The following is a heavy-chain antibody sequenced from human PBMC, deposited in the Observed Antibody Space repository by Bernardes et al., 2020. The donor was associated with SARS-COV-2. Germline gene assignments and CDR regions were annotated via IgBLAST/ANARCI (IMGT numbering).Heavy chain of an antibody. CDR2: IYTSGST. J-gene: IGHJ4*02. D-gene: IGHD3-22*01. CDR1: GGSVNIGSDY. V-gene: IGHV4-61*02. CDR3: ARTKVYYDSNGQPAYYFDY. Sequence: SETLSLTCSVSGGSVNIGSDYWIWVRQPAGKGLEWIGRIYTSGSTKYNPSLSSRVIISIDRSMNQFSLKLNSVTAADTAVYYCARTKVYYDSNGQPAYYFDYWGQGTLVTVSS.